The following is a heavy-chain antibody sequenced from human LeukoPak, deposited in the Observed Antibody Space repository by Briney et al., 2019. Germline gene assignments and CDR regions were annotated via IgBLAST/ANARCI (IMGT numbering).Heavy chain of an antibody. CDR2: INPSGGST. CDR1: GYTFTSYY. D-gene: IGHD3-3*01. CDR3: ARGLSFGVVILNPYFDY. J-gene: IGHJ4*02. V-gene: IGHV1-46*01. Sequence: ASVKVSCKASGYTFTSYYMHWVRQAPGQGLEWMGIINPSGGSTSYAQKFQGRVTMTRDTSTSTVYMELSSLRSEDTAVYYCARGLSFGVVILNPYFDYWGQGTLVTVSS.